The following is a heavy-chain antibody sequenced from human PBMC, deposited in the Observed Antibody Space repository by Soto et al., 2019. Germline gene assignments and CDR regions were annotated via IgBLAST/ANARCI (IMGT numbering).Heavy chain of an antibody. V-gene: IGHV3-23*01. CDR2: ISGSGGST. Sequence: EVQLLESGGGLVQPGGSLRLSCAASGFTFSSYAMSWVHQAPGKGLEWVSAISGSGGSTYYADSVKGRFTISRDNSKNTLYLQMNSLRAEDTAVYYCAKAQVIFGVVIGCSGCPLFDYWGQGTLVTVSS. J-gene: IGHJ4*02. D-gene: IGHD3-3*01. CDR1: GFTFSSYA. CDR3: AKAQVIFGVVIGCSGCPLFDY.